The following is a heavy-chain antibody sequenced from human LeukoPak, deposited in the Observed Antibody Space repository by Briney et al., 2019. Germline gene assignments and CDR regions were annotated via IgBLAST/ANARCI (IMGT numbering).Heavy chain of an antibody. J-gene: IGHJ4*02. CDR3: AKGGDSSGYYSFDY. Sequence: ASVKVSCKASGYTFTSYDINWVRQATGQGLEWMGWMNPNSGNTGYAQKFQGRVTITRNTSISTAYMELSSLRSEDTAVYYCAKGGDSSGYYSFDYWGQGTLVTVSS. CDR2: MNPNSGNT. V-gene: IGHV1-8*03. CDR1: GYTFTSYD. D-gene: IGHD3-22*01.